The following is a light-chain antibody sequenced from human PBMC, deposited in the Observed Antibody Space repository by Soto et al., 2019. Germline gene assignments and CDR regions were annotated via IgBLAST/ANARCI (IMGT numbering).Light chain of an antibody. CDR1: QTVNSNY. V-gene: IGKV3-20*01. Sequence: EIVLTQSPGTLSLSPGERATLSCRASQTVNSNYIAWYQHKPGQAPRLLIYGASTRATGIPVRFSGGGSETDFSLIINRLDPEDFAVYYCQHRGTFGGGTKVEIK. CDR3: QHRGT. J-gene: IGKJ4*01. CDR2: GAS.